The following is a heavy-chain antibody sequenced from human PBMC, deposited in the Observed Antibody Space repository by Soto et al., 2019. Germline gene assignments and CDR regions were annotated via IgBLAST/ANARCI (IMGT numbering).Heavy chain of an antibody. J-gene: IGHJ4*02. V-gene: IGHV3-74*01. Sequence: GGSLRLSCAASGFTFSSYWMHWVRQAPGKGLVWVSRIKGDGSETNYADSVKGRFTISRDNAKNTLYLQLNSLRAEDTAVYDCLRGNSGYGNFDYWGQGTRVTVSS. CDR3: LRGNSGYGNFDY. D-gene: IGHD5-12*01. CDR2: IKGDGSET. CDR1: GFTFSSYW.